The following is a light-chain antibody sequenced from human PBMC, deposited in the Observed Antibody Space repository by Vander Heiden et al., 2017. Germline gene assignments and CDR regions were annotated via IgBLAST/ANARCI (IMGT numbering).Light chain of an antibody. CDR2: DDS. V-gene: IGLV3-21*02. CDR3: RVWGSSSEQSV. CDR1: NIARKT. Sequence: SYVLTQPPSASVAPSQTATIICGGNNIARKTVHWYQQKPGQALVLVVYDDSVRPSAIPARFSGSNSGNTASLTISRVEAGDEADYFCRVWGSSSEQSVFGGGTKLTVL. J-gene: IGLJ3*02.